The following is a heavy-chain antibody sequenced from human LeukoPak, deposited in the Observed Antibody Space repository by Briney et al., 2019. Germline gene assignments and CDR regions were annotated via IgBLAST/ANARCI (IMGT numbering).Heavy chain of an antibody. CDR3: ARWEIRGTAHQLDY. D-gene: IGHD1-7*01. CDR2: INQDGSAK. J-gene: IGHJ4*02. Sequence: GGSLRLPCAASGFTLSSHWMTWVRQAPGKGLEWVANINQDGSAKYYVDSVRGRFTISRDNAKNSMHLQVNSLRAEDTAVYYCARWEIRGTAHQLDYWGQGTLVTVSS. V-gene: IGHV3-7*01. CDR1: GFTLSSHW.